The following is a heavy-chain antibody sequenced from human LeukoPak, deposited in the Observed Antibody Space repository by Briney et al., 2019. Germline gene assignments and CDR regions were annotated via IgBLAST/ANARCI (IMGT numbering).Heavy chain of an antibody. V-gene: IGHV3-30*02. CDR1: GFTFSSYG. Sequence: GGSLRLSCAASGFTFSSYGMHWVRQAPGKGLEWVAFIRYDGSNKYYADSVKGRFTISRDNSKNTLYLQVNSLRAEDTAVYYCAKDSLPYDFWSGYYTGYGVTQIDYWGQGTLVTVSS. CDR3: AKDSLPYDFWSGYYTGYGVTQIDY. CDR2: IRYDGSNK. D-gene: IGHD3-3*01. J-gene: IGHJ4*02.